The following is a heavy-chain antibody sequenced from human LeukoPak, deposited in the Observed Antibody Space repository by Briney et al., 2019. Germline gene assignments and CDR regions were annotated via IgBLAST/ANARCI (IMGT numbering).Heavy chain of an antibody. CDR2: INSDGSST. CDR3: AREVGYDPSWWFDP. V-gene: IGHV3-74*01. Sequence: GGSLGLSCAASGFTFSSYWMHWVRQAPGKGLVWVSRINSDGSSTSYADSVKGRFTISRDNAKNTLYLQMNSLRAEDTAVYYCAREVGYDPSWWFDPWGQGTLVTVSS. CDR1: GFTFSSYW. J-gene: IGHJ5*02. D-gene: IGHD3-3*01.